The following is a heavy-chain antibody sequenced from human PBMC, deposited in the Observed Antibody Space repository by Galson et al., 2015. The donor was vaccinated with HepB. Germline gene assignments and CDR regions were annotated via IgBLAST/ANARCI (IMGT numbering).Heavy chain of an antibody. CDR1: GYKFTNYG. CDR3: ARDHTVTTKNWFDP. V-gene: IGHV1-18*01. D-gene: IGHD4-17*01. CDR2: ISSYNGNS. J-gene: IGHJ5*02. Sequence: SVKVSCKASGYKFTNYGINWVRQAPGQGLEWMGWISSYNGNSNYAQKFQGRITMTTDTSTSTAYMELRSLRYDDTAVYYCARDHTVTTKNWFDPWGQGTLVTVSS.